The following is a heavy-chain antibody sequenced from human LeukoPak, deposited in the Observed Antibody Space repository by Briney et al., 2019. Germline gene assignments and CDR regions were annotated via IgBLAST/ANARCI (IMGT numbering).Heavy chain of an antibody. CDR1: GFTFDDYA. V-gene: IGHV3-9*01. D-gene: IGHD4-23*01. CDR3: AKDAKVVSNWYFDL. Sequence: PGGSLRLSCAASGFTFDDYAMHWVRQAPGKGLEWVSGISWNSGSIGYADSVKGRFTISRDNVKNSLYLQMNSLRAEDTALYYCAKDAKVVSNWYFDLWGRGTLVTVSS. J-gene: IGHJ2*01. CDR2: ISWNSGSI.